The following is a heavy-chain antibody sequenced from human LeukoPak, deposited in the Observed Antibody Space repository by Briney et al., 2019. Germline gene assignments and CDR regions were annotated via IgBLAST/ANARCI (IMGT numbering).Heavy chain of an antibody. J-gene: IGHJ6*04. CDR1: GGTFSSYA. CDR3: ARAPLLWFGDFYYYYGMDV. CDR2: IIPSFGTA. D-gene: IGHD3-10*01. Sequence: SVKVSCKASGGTFSSYAISWVRQAPGQGLEWMGGIIPSFGTANYAQKFQGRVTITADKSTSTSYMALSSLRSEDTAVYSCARAPLLWFGDFYYYYGMDVWGKGTTVTVSS. V-gene: IGHV1-69*06.